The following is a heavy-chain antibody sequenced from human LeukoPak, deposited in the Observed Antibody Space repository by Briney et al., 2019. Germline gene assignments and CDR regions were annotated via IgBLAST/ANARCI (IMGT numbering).Heavy chain of an antibody. V-gene: IGHV1-18*01. CDR1: GYTFTSYG. J-gene: IGHJ6*02. Sequence: ASVTVSCTASGYTFTSYGISWVRQAPGQGLEWMGWISAYNGNTNYAQKLQGRVTMTTDTSTSTAYMELRSLRSDDTAVYYCARGGYQLLFQIYYYYGMDVWGQGTTVTVSS. D-gene: IGHD2-2*01. CDR2: ISAYNGNT. CDR3: ARGGYQLLFQIYYYYGMDV.